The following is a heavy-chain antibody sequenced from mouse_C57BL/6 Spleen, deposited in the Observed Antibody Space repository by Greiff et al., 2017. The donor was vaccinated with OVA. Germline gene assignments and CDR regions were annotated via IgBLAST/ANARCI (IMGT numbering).Heavy chain of an antibody. CDR1: GFSLTSYG. V-gene: IGHV2-5*01. CDR2: IWRGGST. Sequence: VKLMESGPGLVQPSQSLSITCTVSGFSLTSYGVHWVRQSPGKGLEWLGVIWRGGSTDYNAAFMSRLSITKDNSKSQVFFKMNSLQADDTAIYYCAKNPTGHWYFDVWGTGTTVTVSS. J-gene: IGHJ1*03. CDR3: AKNPTGHWYFDV. D-gene: IGHD4-1*02.